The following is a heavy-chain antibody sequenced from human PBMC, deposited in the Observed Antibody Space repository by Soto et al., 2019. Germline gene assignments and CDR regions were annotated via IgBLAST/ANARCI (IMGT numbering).Heavy chain of an antibody. V-gene: IGHV3-21*01. CDR3: ARITMVRGVIKDYYYYYGMDV. D-gene: IGHD3-10*01. J-gene: IGHJ6*02. Sequence: PGGSLRLSCAASGFTFSSYSMNWVRQAPGKGLEWVSSISSSSSYIYYADSVKGRFTISRDNAKNSLYLQMNSLRAEDTAVYYCARITMVRGVIKDYYYYYGMDVWGQGTTVTVYS. CDR2: ISSSSSYI. CDR1: GFTFSSYS.